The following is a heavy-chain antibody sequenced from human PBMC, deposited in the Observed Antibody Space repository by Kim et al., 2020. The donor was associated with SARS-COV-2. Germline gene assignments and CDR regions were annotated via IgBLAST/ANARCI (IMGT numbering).Heavy chain of an antibody. D-gene: IGHD5-12*01. J-gene: IGHJ4*02. CDR1: GFTFSSYW. Sequence: GGSLRLSCEASGFTFSSYWMSWVRQAPGKGLEWVANIKQDVSEKYYMDSVKGRFTISRDNAKNSLYLQMNSLRAEDTAVYFCARGGWSGFDWWNFWGQGT. V-gene: IGHV3-7*01. CDR3: ARGGWSGFDWWNF. CDR2: IKQDVSEK.